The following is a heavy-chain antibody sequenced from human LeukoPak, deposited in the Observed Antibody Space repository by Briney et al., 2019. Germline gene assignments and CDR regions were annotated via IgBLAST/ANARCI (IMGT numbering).Heavy chain of an antibody. CDR1: GGSITSSSYY. D-gene: IGHD2-8*01. Sequence: SETLSLTCTVSGGSITSSSYYWGWIRQPPGSGLECIGIAYYSGSTYYNPSLKSRVTISVDTSKNQFSLKLSSVTAADTAVYYCARAPIELQRIDYWGQGTLVTVSS. CDR2: AYYSGST. V-gene: IGHV4-39*07. J-gene: IGHJ4*02. CDR3: ARAPIELQRIDY.